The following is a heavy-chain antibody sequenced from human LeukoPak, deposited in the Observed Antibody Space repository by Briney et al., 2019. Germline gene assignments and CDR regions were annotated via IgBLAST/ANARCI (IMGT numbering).Heavy chain of an antibody. V-gene: IGHV4-4*02. CDR1: GGSISSSNW. CDR3: ASLPSTSSMLDAFDI. D-gene: IGHD2-8*01. Sequence: SGTLSLTCAVSGGSISSSNWWSWVRQPPGKGLECIGEIYHSGSTNYNPSLKSRVTISVDKSKNQFSLKLSSVTAADTAVYYCASLPSTSSMLDAFDIWGQGTMVTVSS. CDR2: IYHSGST. J-gene: IGHJ3*02.